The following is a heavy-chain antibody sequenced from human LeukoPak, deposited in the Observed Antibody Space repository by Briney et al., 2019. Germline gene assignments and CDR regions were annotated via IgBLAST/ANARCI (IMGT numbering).Heavy chain of an antibody. CDR2: IKQDGSEK. Sequence: GGSLRLSCAASGFTFSSYWMSWVRQAPGKGLEWVANIKQDGSEKYYVDSVKGRFTISRDSAKNSLYLQMNSLRAEDTAMYYCARSGAAAGTIYYYYMDVWGKGTTVTVSS. CDR1: GFTFSSYW. CDR3: ARSGAAAGTIYYYYMDV. V-gene: IGHV3-7*01. J-gene: IGHJ6*03. D-gene: IGHD6-13*01.